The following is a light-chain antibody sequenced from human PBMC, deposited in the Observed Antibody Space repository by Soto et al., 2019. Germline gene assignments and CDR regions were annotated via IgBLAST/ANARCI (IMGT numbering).Light chain of an antibody. V-gene: IGLV2-14*03. CDR3: SLYTTDSTYV. Sequence: VLTQPASVSGSPGQSITISCTGTSSDVGAYKYVSWHQQHPGKAPKLMIYDVSDRPSGVSDRFSGSKSGNTASLTISGLQAEDEAEYYCSLYTTDSTYVFGTGTKVTVL. J-gene: IGLJ1*01. CDR2: DVS. CDR1: SSDVGAYKY.